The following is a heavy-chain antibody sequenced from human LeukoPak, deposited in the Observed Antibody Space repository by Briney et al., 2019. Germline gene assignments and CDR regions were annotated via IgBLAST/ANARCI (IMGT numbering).Heavy chain of an antibody. CDR2: IFSSGNT. CDR3: ARSHHRLIGHWFDP. V-gene: IGHV4-4*07. J-gene: IGHJ5*02. D-gene: IGHD1-14*01. CDR1: GGSINSYY. Sequence: SETLSLTCTVSGGSINSYYWSWIRQPAGKGLEWIGRIFSSGNTIYNPSLQSRVTMSVDTSKNQFSLRLNSVTAADTAVYYCARSHHRLIGHWFDPWGQGALVTVSS.